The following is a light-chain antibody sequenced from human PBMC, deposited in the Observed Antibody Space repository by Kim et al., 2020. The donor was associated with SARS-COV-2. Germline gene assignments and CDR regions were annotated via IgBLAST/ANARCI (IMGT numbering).Light chain of an antibody. V-gene: IGKV1-17*01. CDR2: GAS. CDR3: LQHRTYPIT. J-gene: IGKJ5*01. Sequence: ADVGDRVTITCRASQDIGNDLGWYQQSPGRAPKRLIYGASNLQSGVPSRFSGSGSETEFTLTINSLQPEDFATYFCLQHRTYPITFGQGTRLEIK. CDR1: QDIGND.